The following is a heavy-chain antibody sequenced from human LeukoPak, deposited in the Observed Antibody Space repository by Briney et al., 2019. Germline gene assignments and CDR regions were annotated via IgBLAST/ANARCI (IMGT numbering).Heavy chain of an antibody. CDR1: GFTFSSYW. CDR2: INSDGSST. Sequence: GGSLRLSCAASGFTFSSYWMHWVRQAPGKGLVWVSRINSDGSSTRYADSVKGRFTISRDNAKNTLYLQMNSLRAEDTAVYYCATDTGYSSSWYEGYYFDYWGQGTLVTVSS. V-gene: IGHV3-74*01. D-gene: IGHD6-13*01. CDR3: ATDTGYSSSWYEGYYFDY. J-gene: IGHJ4*02.